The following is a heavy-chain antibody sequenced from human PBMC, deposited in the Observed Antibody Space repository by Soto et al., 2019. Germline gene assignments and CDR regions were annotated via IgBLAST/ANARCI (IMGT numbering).Heavy chain of an antibody. CDR2: IYYSGST. CDR3: ASGIVGATTPYYFDY. D-gene: IGHD1-26*01. J-gene: IGHJ4*02. Sequence: QLQLQESGPGLVKPSETLSLTCTVSGGSISSSSYYWGWIRQPPGKGLEWIGSIYYSGSTYYNPSLKSRVTISVDTSKNQFSLKLSSVTAADTAVYYCASGIVGATTPYYFDYWGQGTLVTVSS. CDR1: GGSISSSSYY. V-gene: IGHV4-39*01.